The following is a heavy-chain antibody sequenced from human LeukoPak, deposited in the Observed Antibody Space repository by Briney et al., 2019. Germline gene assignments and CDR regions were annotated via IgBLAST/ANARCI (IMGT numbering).Heavy chain of an antibody. Sequence: GASVEVSCKASGYTFTTYGISWVRQAPGQGLEWMGWISAYNGNTDYAQKFQGRVTLTTDTSTSTAYMELKSLRSDDTAVYYCARDRTIVVVSSAMPGYNWFDPWGQGTLVTVSS. J-gene: IGHJ5*02. CDR3: ARDRTIVVVSSAMPGYNWFDP. CDR1: GYTFTTYG. CDR2: ISAYNGNT. D-gene: IGHD2-2*01. V-gene: IGHV1-18*01.